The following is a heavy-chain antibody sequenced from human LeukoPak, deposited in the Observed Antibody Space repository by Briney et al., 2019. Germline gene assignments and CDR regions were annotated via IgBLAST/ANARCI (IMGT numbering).Heavy chain of an antibody. Sequence: PGGSLRLSCAASRFTFSSYWMYWVRQAPGKGLVLVSRINSDGSSTSYADSVKGRFTISRDNAKNTLYLQMNSLRAEDTAVYYCARGHSGDWALGGQGTLVTVSS. D-gene: IGHD2-21*02. CDR3: ARGHSGDWAL. J-gene: IGHJ4*02. CDR1: RFTFSSYW. V-gene: IGHV3-74*01. CDR2: INSDGSST.